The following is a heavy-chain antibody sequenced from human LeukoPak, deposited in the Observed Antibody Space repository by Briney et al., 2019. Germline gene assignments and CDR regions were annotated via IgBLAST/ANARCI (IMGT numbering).Heavy chain of an antibody. CDR3: ARDEMDSSGYYGAWRGGLDY. CDR1: GYTFTSYG. CDR2: ISAYNGNT. D-gene: IGHD3-22*01. J-gene: IGHJ4*02. V-gene: IGHV1-18*01. Sequence: GASVKVSCKASGYTFTSYGISWVRQAPGQGLEWMGWISAYNGNTNYAQKLQGRVTMTTDTSTSTAYMELRSLRSDDTAVYYCARDEMDSSGYYGAWRGGLDYWGQGTLVTVSS.